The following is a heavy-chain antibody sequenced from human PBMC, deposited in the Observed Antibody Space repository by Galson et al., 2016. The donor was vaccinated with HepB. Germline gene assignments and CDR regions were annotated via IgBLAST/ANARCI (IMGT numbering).Heavy chain of an antibody. CDR2: ISGTGGST. D-gene: IGHD3-10*01. CDR3: AKTSSGSGISGVYYYGMDV. CDR1: GFNFPTYA. Sequence: SLRLSCAGSGFNFPTYAMTWVRQAPGRGLEWVSSISGTGGSTSYADSVKGRFTISRDNSKNTVYLQMSSLRAEDTAIYYCAKTSSGSGISGVYYYGMDVWGQGTTVTVSS. J-gene: IGHJ6*02. V-gene: IGHV3-23*01.